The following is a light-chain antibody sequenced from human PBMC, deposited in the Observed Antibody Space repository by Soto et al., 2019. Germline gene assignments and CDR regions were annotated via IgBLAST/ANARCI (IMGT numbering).Light chain of an antibody. V-gene: IGLV2-14*01. J-gene: IGLJ1*01. CDR3: HSYTPSTTLYV. Sequence: QSALTQPASVYGSPGQSITISCTGTSNDVGGYNYVSWYQQHPGKAPKLIIFEVSDRPSGVSNRFSGSKSGNTASLTISGLQADDEAVYYCHSYTPSTTLYVFGTGTKLTVL. CDR1: SNDVGGYNY. CDR2: EVS.